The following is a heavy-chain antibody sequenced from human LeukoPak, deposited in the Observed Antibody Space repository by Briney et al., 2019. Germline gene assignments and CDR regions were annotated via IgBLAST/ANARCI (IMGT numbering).Heavy chain of an antibody. V-gene: IGHV3-21*01. CDR2: ISSSGTYI. CDR3: ARITMVRGVPRGYGLDV. Sequence: GGSLRLSCVASGFTFSTYTMNWVRQAPGKGLEWVSSISSSGTYIYYADSVKGRFTISRDNAKNSLSLQVNSLRAEDTAVYYCARITMVRGVPRGYGLDVWGQGTTVTVSS. D-gene: IGHD3-10*01. J-gene: IGHJ6*02. CDR1: GFTFSTYT.